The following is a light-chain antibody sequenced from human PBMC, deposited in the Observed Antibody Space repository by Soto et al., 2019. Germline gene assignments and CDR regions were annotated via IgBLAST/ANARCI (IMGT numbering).Light chain of an antibody. CDR1: ETIGTR. CDR2: DAS. V-gene: IGKV1-5*01. J-gene: IGKJ3*01. Sequence: DIHMTQSPSTLSASVGDRVTITCRASETIGTRLAWYQQKPGKAPNLLIFDASSLKNGVPSRFSGSGSGTDFTLTIDRLQPDDFAIYYCQQCTVPVTFGPGTKVHIK. CDR3: QQCTVPVT.